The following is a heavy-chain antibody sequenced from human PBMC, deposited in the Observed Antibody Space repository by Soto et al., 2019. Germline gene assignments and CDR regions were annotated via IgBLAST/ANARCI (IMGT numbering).Heavy chain of an antibody. Sequence: QVQLVQSGAEVKKPGSSVKVSCKASGGAFTDYIFDWVRQAPGQGLEWMGGIIPMFGTPKYAQKFQHRVTISAAVSTGTAYMEVTRLRFDDTAVYYCAGGRDQPPVGLYFESWGEGTRVTVSS. CDR2: IIPMFGTP. CDR3: AGGRDQPPVGLYFES. V-gene: IGHV1-69*01. D-gene: IGHD1-26*01. CDR1: GGAFTDYI. J-gene: IGHJ4*02.